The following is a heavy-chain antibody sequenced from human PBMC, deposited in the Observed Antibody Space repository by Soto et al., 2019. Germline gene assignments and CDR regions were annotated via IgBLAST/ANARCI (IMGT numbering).Heavy chain of an antibody. CDR2: VYYSGCT. V-gene: IGHV4-59*03. CDR1: GGSISSYY. Sequence: PSETLSLTCTVSGGSISSYYWSWIRQPPGKGLEWIGYVYYSGCTHYNPSLKSRVTISVDTSKNQFSLKLTSVTAADTAVYYCAGGLAPVELDYWGPGALVTVSS. CDR3: AGGLAPVELDY. D-gene: IGHD6-19*01. J-gene: IGHJ4*02.